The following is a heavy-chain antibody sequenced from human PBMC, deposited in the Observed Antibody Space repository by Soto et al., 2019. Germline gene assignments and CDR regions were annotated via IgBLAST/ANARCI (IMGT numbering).Heavy chain of an antibody. CDR1: GGSISSYY. CDR3: ARGSVLGWLRSYFDY. D-gene: IGHD5-12*01. CDR2: INYSGTT. Sequence: QVQLQESGPGLVKPSETLSLTCTVSGGSISSYYWSWIRQPPGKGLEWIGYINYSGTTEYNPSLKSRVSISIDTSKNPFSLKMISVTAADTAVYYCARGSVLGWLRSYFDYWGQGTLVTVSS. J-gene: IGHJ4*02. V-gene: IGHV4-59*01.